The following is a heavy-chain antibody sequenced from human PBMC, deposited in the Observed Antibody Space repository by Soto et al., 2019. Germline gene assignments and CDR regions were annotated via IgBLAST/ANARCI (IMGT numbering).Heavy chain of an antibody. CDR2: IYYSGST. CDR1: GGSISSSSHY. Sequence: SKTLSLTCTVSGGSISSSSHYWGWIRQPPGKGLEWIGSIYYSGSTNYNPSLKSRVTISVDTSKNQFSLKLSSVTATDTAVYYCARRDQNWFDPWGQGTLVTVSS. J-gene: IGHJ5*02. V-gene: IGHV4-39*01. CDR3: ARRDQNWFDP.